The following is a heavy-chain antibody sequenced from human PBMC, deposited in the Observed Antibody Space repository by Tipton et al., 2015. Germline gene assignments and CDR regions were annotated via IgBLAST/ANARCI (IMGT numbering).Heavy chain of an antibody. CDR1: GFTFTDYY. CDR3: ARASIIQGYYHDSSRYYLFNS. Sequence: LRLSCAASGFTFTDYYMSWIRQSPGKGLEWFGNIYYSGSTYYNPSLKSRVTISLDTSKNQFSLKLSSVTAADTAVYYCARASIIQGYYHDSSRYYLFNSWGQGTLVTVSS. CDR2: IYYSGST. J-gene: IGHJ1*01. V-gene: IGHV4-38-2*01. D-gene: IGHD3-22*01.